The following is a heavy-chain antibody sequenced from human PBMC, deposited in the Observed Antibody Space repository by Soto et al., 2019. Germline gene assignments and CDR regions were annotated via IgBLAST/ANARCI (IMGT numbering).Heavy chain of an antibody. J-gene: IGHJ4*02. V-gene: IGHV4-30-4*01. CDR3: ARAPKQPPGYSYGYWLPFDY. CDR2: IYYSGST. CDR1: GGSISSGDYY. Sequence: PSETLSLTCTVSGGSISSGDYYWSWIRQPPGKGLEWIGYIYYSGSTYYNPSLKSRVTISVDTSKNQFSLKLSSVTAADTAVYYCARAPKQPPGYSYGYWLPFDYWGQGTLVTVSS. D-gene: IGHD5-18*01.